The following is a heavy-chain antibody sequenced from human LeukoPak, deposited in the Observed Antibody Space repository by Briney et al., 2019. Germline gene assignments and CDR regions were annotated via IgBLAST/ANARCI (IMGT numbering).Heavy chain of an antibody. J-gene: IGHJ6*02. V-gene: IGHV4-39*02. CDR1: GGSISSSGYY. Sequence: ETLSLTCTVSGGSISSSGYYWGWIRQPPGKGLEWIGSIYYSGSTYYNPSLKSRVTTSVDTSKNHFSLKLSSVTAADTAVYYCARIQDSYGYYYYGMDVWGQGTTVTVSS. D-gene: IGHD5-18*01. CDR2: IYYSGST. CDR3: ARIQDSYGYYYYGMDV.